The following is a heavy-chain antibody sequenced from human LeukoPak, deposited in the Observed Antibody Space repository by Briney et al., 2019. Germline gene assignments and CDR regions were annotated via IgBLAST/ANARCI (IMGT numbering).Heavy chain of an antibody. CDR2: IRYDGSNK. CDR1: GFTFSSYG. V-gene: IGHV3-30*02. D-gene: IGHD2-15*01. Sequence: GGSLRLSCAASGFTFSSYGMHWVRQAPGKGLEWVAFIRYDGSNKYYADSVKGRFTISRDNSKNTLYLQMNSLRAEDTAVYYCARAAELLLNAFDIWGQGTMVTVSS. J-gene: IGHJ3*02. CDR3: ARAAELLLNAFDI.